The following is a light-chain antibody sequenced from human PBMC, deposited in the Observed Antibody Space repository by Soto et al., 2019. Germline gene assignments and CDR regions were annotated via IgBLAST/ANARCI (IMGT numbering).Light chain of an antibody. Sequence: DIQMTQSPSTLSASVGDRVTITCRASQSISSWLAWYQQKPGKAPKLLIYKASSLESGVPSRFSGSRSGTEFTLTISSLXPDDFATYYCQQYNSYSPWTFGQGTKVDIK. V-gene: IGKV1-5*03. CDR3: QQYNSYSPWT. J-gene: IGKJ1*01. CDR2: KAS. CDR1: QSISSW.